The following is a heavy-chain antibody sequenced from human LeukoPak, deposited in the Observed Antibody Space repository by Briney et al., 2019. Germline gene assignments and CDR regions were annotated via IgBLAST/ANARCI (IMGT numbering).Heavy chain of an antibody. J-gene: IGHJ4*02. V-gene: IGHV4-59*01. Sequence: PSETLSLTCTVSGGSISSYDLSWIRQPPGKGLEWIGYIYYSGSANYNPSIKSRGTISVDTSTNPFSLNLSSVTAADTAVYYCARGGHHYHSSGYYDFDYWGQGTLVTVSS. CDR2: IYYSGSA. CDR1: GGSISSYD. CDR3: ARGGHHYHSSGYYDFDY. D-gene: IGHD3-22*01.